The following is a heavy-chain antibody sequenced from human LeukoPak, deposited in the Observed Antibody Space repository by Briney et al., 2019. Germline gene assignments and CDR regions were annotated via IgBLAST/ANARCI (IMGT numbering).Heavy chain of an antibody. D-gene: IGHD1-7*01. CDR1: GFTFSTYN. J-gene: IGHJ4*02. CDR2: ITSSSSYT. Sequence: GGSLRLSCAASGFTFSTYNMNWVRQAPGKGLEWVSSITSSSSYTFYADSVKGRFTISRDNAKNSLYLQMNSLRAEDTAVYYCAKGRRAPLVGTITKSWIDYWGQGTLVTVSS. CDR3: AKGRRAPLVGTITKSWIDY. V-gene: IGHV3-21*04.